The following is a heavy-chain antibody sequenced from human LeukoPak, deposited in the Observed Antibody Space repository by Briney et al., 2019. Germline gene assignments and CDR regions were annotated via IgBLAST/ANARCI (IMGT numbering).Heavy chain of an antibody. Sequence: SETLSLTCTVSGGSISSGGYYWSWIRQHPGKGLEWIGYIYYSGGTYYNPSLKSRVTISVDTSKNQFSLKLSSVTAADTAVYYCARMDYGSGSYYTAANWFDPWGQGTLVTVSS. V-gene: IGHV4-31*03. D-gene: IGHD3-10*01. CDR3: ARMDYGSGSYYTAANWFDP. CDR1: GGSISSGGYY. J-gene: IGHJ5*02. CDR2: IYYSGGT.